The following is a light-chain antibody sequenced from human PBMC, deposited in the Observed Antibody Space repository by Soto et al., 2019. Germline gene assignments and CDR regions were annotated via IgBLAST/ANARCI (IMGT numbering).Light chain of an antibody. CDR2: GGS. CDR3: HQYGSSPLT. Sequence: IVMTQSPSTLSLSPGERAPLSCRASQSIRSSSLAWYQQKPGQAPRLLIYGGSSRATGIPDRFSGGGSGTDFSLTISRLETEDFSVYYCHQYGSSPLTFGGGTKVDIK. J-gene: IGKJ4*01. V-gene: IGKV3-20*01. CDR1: QSIRSSS.